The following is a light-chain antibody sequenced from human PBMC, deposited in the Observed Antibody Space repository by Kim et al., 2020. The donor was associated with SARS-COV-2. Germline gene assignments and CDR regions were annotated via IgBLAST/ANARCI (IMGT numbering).Light chain of an antibody. CDR2: DVS. CDR3: QQFENLPLT. Sequence: ASVGDRVNITCQASQDIRNYLNWYQKKPGKAPKLLIYDVSRLETGVPSRFSGSGSGTDFTFTITGLQPEDIATYYCQQFENLPLTFGGGTKVDIK. J-gene: IGKJ4*01. CDR1: QDIRNY. V-gene: IGKV1-33*01.